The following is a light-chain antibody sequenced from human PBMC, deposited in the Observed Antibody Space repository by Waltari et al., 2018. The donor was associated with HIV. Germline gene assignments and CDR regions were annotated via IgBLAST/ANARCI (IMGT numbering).Light chain of an antibody. CDR3: QHYNTSSPWT. J-gene: IGKJ1*01. Sequence: DIQMTQSPSTLSPSEGDRITITCRASQNIDTWLAWYQQKAGKAPKLLVYKASSLESGVPTRFSGSGSGTEFTLTISSLQPDDYATYYCQHYNTSSPWTFGQGTRVDI. CDR1: QNIDTW. CDR2: KAS. V-gene: IGKV1-5*03.